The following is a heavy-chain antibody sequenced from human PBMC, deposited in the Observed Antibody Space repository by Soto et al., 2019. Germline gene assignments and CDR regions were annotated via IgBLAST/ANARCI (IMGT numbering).Heavy chain of an antibody. V-gene: IGHV1-3*01. D-gene: IGHD1-26*01. J-gene: IGHJ6*02. CDR2: INAGNGNT. CDR1: GCTFTSYA. CDR3: ARGAGSYYYYGMDV. Sequence: QVQLVQSGAEVKKPGASVKVSCKASGCTFTSYAMHWVRQAPGQRLEWMGWINAGNGNTKYSQKFQGRVTITRDTSASTAYMELSSLRSEDTAVYYCARGAGSYYYYGMDVWGQGTTVTVSS.